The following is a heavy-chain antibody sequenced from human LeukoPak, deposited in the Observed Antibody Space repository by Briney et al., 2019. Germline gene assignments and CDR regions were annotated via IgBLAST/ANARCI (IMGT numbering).Heavy chain of an antibody. CDR1: GFTVSSNY. CDR3: ATDSSSGEFEY. Sequence: GGSLRLSCAASGFTVSSNYMSWVRQAPGKGLEWVSVIYSGGNTNYADSVKGRFTISRDNSKNTLYLQMSNLRPEDTAVYYCATDSSSGEFEYWGQGSLVTVSS. CDR2: IYSGGNT. V-gene: IGHV3-53*01. J-gene: IGHJ4*02. D-gene: IGHD6-13*01.